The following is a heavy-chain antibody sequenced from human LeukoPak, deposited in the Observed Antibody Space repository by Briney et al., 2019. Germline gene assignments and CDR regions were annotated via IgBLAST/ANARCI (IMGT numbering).Heavy chain of an antibody. CDR3: AREEDSSGYYRY. J-gene: IGHJ4*02. CDR2: IYTSGST. Sequence: SETLSLTCTVSGVSISSYYWSWIRQPAGKGLEWIGRIYTSGSTNYNPSLKSRVTMSVDTSKNQFSLKLSSVTAADTAVYYCAREEDSSGYYRYWGQGTLVTVSS. CDR1: GVSISSYY. D-gene: IGHD3-22*01. V-gene: IGHV4-4*07.